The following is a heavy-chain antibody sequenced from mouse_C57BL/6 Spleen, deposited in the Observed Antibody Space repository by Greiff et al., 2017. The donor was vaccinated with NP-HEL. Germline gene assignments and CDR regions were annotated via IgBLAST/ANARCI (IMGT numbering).Heavy chain of an antibody. V-gene: IGHV1-55*01. Sequence: QVQLQQPGAELVKPGASVKMSCKASGYTFTSYWITWVKQRPGQGLEWIGDIYPGSGSTNYNEKFKSKATLTVDTPSSTAYMQLSSLTSEDSAVYYCARGGVTTDYYAMDYWGQGTSVTVSS. D-gene: IGHD2-2*01. CDR2: IYPGSGST. CDR3: ARGGVTTDYYAMDY. CDR1: GYTFTSYW. J-gene: IGHJ4*01.